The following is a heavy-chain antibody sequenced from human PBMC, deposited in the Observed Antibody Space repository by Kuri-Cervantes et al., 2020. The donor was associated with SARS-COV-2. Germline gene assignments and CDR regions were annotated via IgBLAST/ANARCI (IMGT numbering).Heavy chain of an antibody. CDR2: ISSSSSYI. J-gene: IGHJ4*02. Sequence: GESLKISCAASGFTFSSYSMNWVRQAPGKGLEWVSSISSSSSYIYYADSVKGRFTISRDNAKNSLYLKKNSLRAEDTAVYYCARDRISSGWYVGYYFDYWGQGTLVTVSS. D-gene: IGHD6-19*01. CDR1: GFTFSSYS. CDR3: ARDRISSGWYVGYYFDY. V-gene: IGHV3-21*01.